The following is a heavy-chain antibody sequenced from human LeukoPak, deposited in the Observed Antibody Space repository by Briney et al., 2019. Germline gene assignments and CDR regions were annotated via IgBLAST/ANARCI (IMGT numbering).Heavy chain of an antibody. D-gene: IGHD4-17*01. J-gene: IGHJ4*02. Sequence: GASLKVSCKASGYTFTNYHINWVRQAPGQGLEWMGWINPNTGDRGYAQKFQGRVSITSDTSISTAYMELGSPGSEDTAVYFCARTTSLTASVYDYWGQGTLVTVTS. CDR3: ARTTSLTASVYDY. V-gene: IGHV1-8*03. CDR1: GYTFTNYH. CDR2: INPNTGDR.